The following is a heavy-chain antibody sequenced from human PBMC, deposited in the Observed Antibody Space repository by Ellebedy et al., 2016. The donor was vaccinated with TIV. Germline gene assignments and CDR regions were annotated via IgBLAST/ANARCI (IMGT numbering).Heavy chain of an antibody. CDR1: GFTFSNYW. CDR3: ARDQWLGRAYYFDY. D-gene: IGHD6-19*01. CDR2: IKQDGSEK. V-gene: IGHV3-7*01. J-gene: IGHJ4*02. Sequence: GGSLRLSCAASGFTFSNYWMSRVRQAPGKGLEWVANIKQDGSEKYYVDSVKGRFPISRDNAKNSLYLQMNSLRAEDTAVYYCARDQWLGRAYYFDYWGQGTLVTVSS.